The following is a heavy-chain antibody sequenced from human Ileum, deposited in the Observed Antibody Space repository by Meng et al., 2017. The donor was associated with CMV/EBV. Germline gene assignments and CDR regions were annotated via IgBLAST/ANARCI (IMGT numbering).Heavy chain of an antibody. CDR3: LTDPNWGAF. Sequence: QLGESGGGLVKPGGSLRLSLAASEFIFKTYDMYWVRQAPGKGLEWVSSIGRSGTDVAYADPVEGRFTISRDKNSLYLEMKSLRADDTAVYYCLTDPNWGAFWGQGTLVTVPS. D-gene: IGHD1-26*01. V-gene: IGHV3-21*01. CDR2: IGRSGTDV. J-gene: IGHJ4*02. CDR1: EFIFKTYD.